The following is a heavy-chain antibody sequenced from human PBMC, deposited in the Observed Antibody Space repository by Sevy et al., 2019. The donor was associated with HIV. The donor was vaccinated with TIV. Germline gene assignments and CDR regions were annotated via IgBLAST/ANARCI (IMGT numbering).Heavy chain of an antibody. CDR3: ARASRGYNKYYFDY. V-gene: IGHV4-59*01. J-gene: IGHJ4*02. D-gene: IGHD6-25*01. CDR2: IYYSGST. Sequence: SETLSLTCTVSGGSISSYYWSWIRQPPGKGLEWIGYIYYSGSTNYNPSLKSRVTISVDTSKNQFSLNLSSVTAADTAVYYCARASRGYNKYYFDYWGQGTLVTVSS. CDR1: GGSISSYY.